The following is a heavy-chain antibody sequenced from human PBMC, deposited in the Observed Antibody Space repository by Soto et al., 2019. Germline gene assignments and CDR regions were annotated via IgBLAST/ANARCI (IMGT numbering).Heavy chain of an antibody. D-gene: IGHD1-1*01. CDR1: GYTFINHG. J-gene: IGHJ6*02. Sequence: QVQLVQSGAEVKRPGASVKVSCKASGYTFINHGISWVRQARGQGLEWRGWISTLNVNTVFAQKLADRVTLTTDITTTTADMELRSLTSDDPAIYFWARHRPSRENEPPRPWVAMDAWGQGSTVTV. CDR2: ISTLNVNT. V-gene: IGHV1-18*01. CDR3: ARHRPSRENEPPRPWVAMDA.